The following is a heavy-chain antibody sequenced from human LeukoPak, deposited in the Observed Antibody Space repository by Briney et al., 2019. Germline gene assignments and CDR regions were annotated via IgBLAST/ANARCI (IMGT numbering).Heavy chain of an antibody. D-gene: IGHD3-22*01. CDR1: GGSISSYY. CDR3: ARGAPGYYYDSSGYYHSVTEYFQH. CDR2: IYYSGST. V-gene: IGHV4-59*01. Sequence: SETLSLTCTVSGGSISSYYWSWIRQPPGKGLEWIGYIYYSGSTNYNPSLKSRVTISVDTSKNQFSLKLSSVTAADTAVYYCARGAPGYYYDSSGYYHSVTEYFQHWGQGTLVTVSS. J-gene: IGHJ1*01.